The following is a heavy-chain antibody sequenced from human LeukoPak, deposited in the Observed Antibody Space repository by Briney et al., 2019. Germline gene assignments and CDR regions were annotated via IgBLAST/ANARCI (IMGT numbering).Heavy chain of an antibody. D-gene: IGHD6-13*01. CDR1: GGTFSSYA. V-gene: IGHV1-69*06. CDR3: ARGSRGVGAAAGLDY. Sequence: ASVKVSCKASGGTFSSYAISWVRQAPGQGLEWMGGIIPIFGTANYAQKFQGGVTITADKSTSTTYMELSSLRSEDTAVYYCARGSRGVGAAAGLDYWGQGTLVTVSS. J-gene: IGHJ4*02. CDR2: IIPIFGTA.